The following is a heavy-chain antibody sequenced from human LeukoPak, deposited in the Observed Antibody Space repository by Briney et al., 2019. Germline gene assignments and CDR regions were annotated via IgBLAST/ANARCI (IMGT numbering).Heavy chain of an antibody. Sequence: TSETLSLTCTVSGGSISSYYWSWIRQPPGKGLEWIGYIYYSGSTNYNPSLKSRVTISVDTSKNQFSLKLSSVTAADTAVYYCARGISYSSSWYARVYYYYGMDVWGQGTTVTVSS. CDR2: IYYSGST. J-gene: IGHJ6*02. D-gene: IGHD6-13*01. CDR3: ARGISYSSSWYARVYYYYGMDV. CDR1: GGSISSYY. V-gene: IGHV4-59*12.